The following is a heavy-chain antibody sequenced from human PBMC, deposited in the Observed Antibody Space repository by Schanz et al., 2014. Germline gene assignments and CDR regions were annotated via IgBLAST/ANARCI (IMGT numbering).Heavy chain of an antibody. CDR3: ARASRGVLTGYSPD. D-gene: IGHD3-9*01. V-gene: IGHV3-48*02. CDR2: ISSSGTTI. J-gene: IGHJ4*02. CDR1: GFTFSTYS. Sequence: EVQLVESGGGVVQPGGSLRLSCAASGFTFSTYSMNWVRQAPGKGLEWVSYISSSGTTIYYADSVKGRFTISRDNAKNSLYLQMNSLRDEDTAVYYCARASRGVLTGYSPDWGLGTLLPVSS.